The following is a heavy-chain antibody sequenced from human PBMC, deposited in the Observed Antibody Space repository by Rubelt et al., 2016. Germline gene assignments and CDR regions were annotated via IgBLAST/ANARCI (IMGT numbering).Heavy chain of an antibody. J-gene: IGHJ3*02. CDR1: GYTLTELS. Sequence: SGAEVKKPGASVKVSCTVSGYTLTELSMHWVRQAPGKGLEWMGGFDPEDGETIYAQKFQGRVTMTEDTSTDTAYMELSSLRSEDTAVYFCARDQLALYAFDIWGQGTMVTVSS. CDR2: FDPEDGET. D-gene: IGHD1-1*01. V-gene: IGHV1-24*01. CDR3: ARDQLALYAFDI.